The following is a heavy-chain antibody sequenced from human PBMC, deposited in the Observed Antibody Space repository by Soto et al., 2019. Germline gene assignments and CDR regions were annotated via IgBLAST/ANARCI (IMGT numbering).Heavy chain of an antibody. CDR1: GFSFSNYW. J-gene: IGHJ4*02. CDR3: ASIPRNSEGY. D-gene: IGHD2-21*01. Sequence: QLVESGGGLVQPGGSLRLSCAASGFSFSNYWMSWVRQAPGKGLEWVAYIKEDGSEQYYVDSVKGRFTISKDNAKNSLYLQMNSLRAEDTAVYYCASIPRNSEGYWGQGTLVTVSS. CDR2: IKEDGSEQ. V-gene: IGHV3-7*01.